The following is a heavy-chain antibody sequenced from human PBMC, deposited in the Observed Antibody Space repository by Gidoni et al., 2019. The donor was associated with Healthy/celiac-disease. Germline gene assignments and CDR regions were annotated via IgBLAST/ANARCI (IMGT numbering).Heavy chain of an antibody. J-gene: IGHJ6*02. V-gene: IGHV3-23*01. CDR1: GLTFSSDA. CDR3: ARGSGSYAVYYYYGMDV. Sequence: EVQLLESGGGLVQPGGSLRLSCAASGLTFSSDAMGWVRQAPGKGLGWVSAISGSGGSTYYADSVKGRFTISRDNSKNTLYLQMNSLRAEDTAVYYCARGSGSYAVYYYYGMDVWGQGTTVTVSS. D-gene: IGHD3-10*01. CDR2: ISGSGGST.